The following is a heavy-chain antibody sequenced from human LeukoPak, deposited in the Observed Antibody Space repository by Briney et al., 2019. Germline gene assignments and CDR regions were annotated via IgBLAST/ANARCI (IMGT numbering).Heavy chain of an antibody. CDR1: GYTFTSYA. CDR3: ARRSAPTGSYYMDV. V-gene: IGHV7-4-1*02. D-gene: IGHD3-3*01. Sequence: ASVKVSCKASGYTFTSYAMNWVRQAPGQGLEWMGWINTNTGNPTYAQGFTGRFVFSLDTSVSTAYLQISSLKAEDTAVYYCARRSAPTGSYYMDVWGKGTTVTVSS. CDR2: INTNTGNP. J-gene: IGHJ6*03.